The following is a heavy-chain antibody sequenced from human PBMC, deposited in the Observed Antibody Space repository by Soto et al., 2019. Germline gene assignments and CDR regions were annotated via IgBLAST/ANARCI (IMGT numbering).Heavy chain of an antibody. CDR1: GGSISSSSYY. V-gene: IGHV4-39*01. J-gene: IGHJ4*02. CDR2: IYYSGST. Sequence: SETLSLTCTVSGGSISSSSYYWGWIRQPPGKGLEWIGSIYYSGSTYYNPSLKSRVTISVDTSKNQFSLKLSSVTAADTAVYYCARWMRWLGTYYFDYWGQGTLVTVSS. CDR3: ARWMRWLGTYYFDY. D-gene: IGHD6-19*01.